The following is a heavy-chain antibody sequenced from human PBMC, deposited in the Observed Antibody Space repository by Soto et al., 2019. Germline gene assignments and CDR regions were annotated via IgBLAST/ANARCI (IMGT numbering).Heavy chain of an antibody. Sequence: ASVKVSCKASGYTFSAYEINWVRRAAGQGLEWMGRMNPDNGNTGYAQKFQDRVTMTRNTSISTAYMELSSLRSDDTAVYYCARGPRESGEWLLFDYWGQGALVTVSS. D-gene: IGHD3-3*01. CDR1: GYTFSAYE. V-gene: IGHV1-8*01. J-gene: IGHJ4*02. CDR2: MNPDNGNT. CDR3: ARGPRESGEWLLFDY.